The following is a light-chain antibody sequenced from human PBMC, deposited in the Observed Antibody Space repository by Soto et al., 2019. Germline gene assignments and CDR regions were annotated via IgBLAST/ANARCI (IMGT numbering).Light chain of an antibody. J-gene: IGLJ3*02. Sequence: QSALTQPASVSGSPGQSITISCTGPRSDVGGYNYVSWYQQHPGNAPKLMLYDVSNRPSGVSNRFSGSKSGNTASLTLSGLQAEDEADYYCSSYTSSSSWVFGGGTKLTVL. CDR3: SSYTSSSSWV. CDR1: RSDVGGYNY. CDR2: DVS. V-gene: IGLV2-14*01.